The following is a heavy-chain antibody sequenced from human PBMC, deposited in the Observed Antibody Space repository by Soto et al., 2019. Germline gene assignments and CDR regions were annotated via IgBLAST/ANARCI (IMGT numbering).Heavy chain of an antibody. V-gene: IGHV3-30-3*01. CDR3: ARDYGYCSGGSCYGGWFDP. CDR1: GFTFSSYA. CDR2: ISYDGSNK. Sequence: GGSLRLSCAASGFTFSSYATHWVRQAPGKGLEWVAVISYDGSNKYYADSVKGRFTISRDNSKNTLYLQMNSLRAEDTAVYYCARDYGYCSGGSCYGGWFDPWGQGTLVTVSS. J-gene: IGHJ5*02. D-gene: IGHD2-15*01.